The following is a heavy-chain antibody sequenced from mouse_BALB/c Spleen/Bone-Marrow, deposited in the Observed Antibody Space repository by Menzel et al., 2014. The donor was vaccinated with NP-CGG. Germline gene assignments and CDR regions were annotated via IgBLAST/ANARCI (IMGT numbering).Heavy chain of an antibody. CDR1: GFTFSSFG. J-gene: IGHJ3*01. Sequence: EVKVEESGGGLVQPGGSRKLSCAASGFTFSSFGMHWVRQAPEKGLEWVAYISSGSSTIYYADTVKGRFTISRDNPKNTLFLQMTSLRSEDTAMYYCARGDLLRGFAYWGQGTPVTVSA. CDR2: ISSGSSTI. CDR3: ARGDLLRGFAY. V-gene: IGHV5-17*02. D-gene: IGHD1-1*01.